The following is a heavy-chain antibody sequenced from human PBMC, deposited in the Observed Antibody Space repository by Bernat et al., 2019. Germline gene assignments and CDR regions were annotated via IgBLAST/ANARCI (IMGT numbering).Heavy chain of an antibody. V-gene: IGHV4-39*01. D-gene: IGHD3-22*01. Sequence: QLQLQESGPGLVKPSETLSLTCTVSGGSISSSSYYWGWIRQPPGKGLEWIGSIYYSGRTYYNPSLKSRVTISVDTSKNQFSLKLSSVTAADTAVYDWAAYYYDSSGYAFFQNINDYWGQGTLVTVSS. J-gene: IGHJ4*02. CDR1: GGSISSSSYY. CDR2: IYYSGRT. CDR3: AAYYYDSSGYAFFQNINDY.